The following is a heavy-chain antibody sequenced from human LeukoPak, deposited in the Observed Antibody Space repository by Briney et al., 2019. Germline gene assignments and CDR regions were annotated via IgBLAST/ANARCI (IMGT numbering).Heavy chain of an antibody. V-gene: IGHV3-23*01. CDR1: GFTFSSYA. CDR2: ISGSGGST. J-gene: IGHJ4*02. D-gene: IGHD3-22*01. CDR3: AKGRESGYYYDY. Sequence: GGSLRLSCAASGFTFSSYAMSWVRQAPGEGLEWVSAISGSGGSTYYADSVKGRFTISRDNSKNTLYLQMNSLRAEDTAVYYCAKGRESGYYYDYWGQGTLVTVSS.